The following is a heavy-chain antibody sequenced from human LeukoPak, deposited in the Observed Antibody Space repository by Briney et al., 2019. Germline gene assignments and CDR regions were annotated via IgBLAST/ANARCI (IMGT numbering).Heavy chain of an antibody. V-gene: IGHV3-23*01. Sequence: GGSLRLSCAVSGFTFSTYGMSWVRQAPGKGLEWVSGISFSGGSTYYADSVKGRFTISRDNSKNTLYLQMNSLRAEDTAVYYCAKDNAYSSGWLYYFDYWGQGTLVTVSS. CDR3: AKDNAYSSGWLYYFDY. CDR2: ISFSGGST. J-gene: IGHJ4*02. CDR1: GFTFSTYG. D-gene: IGHD6-19*01.